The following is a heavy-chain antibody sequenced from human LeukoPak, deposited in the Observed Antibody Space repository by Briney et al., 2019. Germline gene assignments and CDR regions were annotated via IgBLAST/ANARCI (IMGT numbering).Heavy chain of an antibody. D-gene: IGHD1-14*01. Sequence: ASVKVSCKASGYTFDNFYIHWVGQAPGRGPEWVGWINGNDGSTQYAQKFQGRVTMTRVTAISTVYMDLSGLRPDDTAIYYCARDEGSTYNQLDYWGQGTLVTVSS. CDR1: GYTFDNFY. CDR3: ARDEGSTYNQLDY. CDR2: INGNDGST. J-gene: IGHJ4*02. V-gene: IGHV1-2*02.